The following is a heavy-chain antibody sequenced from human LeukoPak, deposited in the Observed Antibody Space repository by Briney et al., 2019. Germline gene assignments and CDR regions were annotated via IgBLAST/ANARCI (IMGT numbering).Heavy chain of an antibody. V-gene: IGHV3-23*01. Sequence: GGSLRLSCAASGFTFSSYAMHWVRQAPGKGLEWVSAISGSGGSTYYADSVKGRFTISRDNSKNTLYLQMNSLRAEDTAVYYCAKDASIVGASGQFDYWGQGTLVTVSS. D-gene: IGHD1-26*01. CDR1: GFTFSSYA. CDR3: AKDASIVGASGQFDY. CDR2: ISGSGGST. J-gene: IGHJ4*02.